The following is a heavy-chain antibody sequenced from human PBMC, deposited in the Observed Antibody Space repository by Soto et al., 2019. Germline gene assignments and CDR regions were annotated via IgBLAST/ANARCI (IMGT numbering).Heavy chain of an antibody. J-gene: IGHJ5*02. D-gene: IGHD3-22*01. Sequence: LRLSCAASGFTFSNYAMNWVRQAPGKGLEWVSTISGRGGSTYYADSVKGRFTISRDNSKNILYLQMNSLRAEDTAVYYCAKATMTLVVIRLDPWGQGTLVTVSS. CDR1: GFTFSNYA. CDR2: ISGRGGST. V-gene: IGHV3-23*01. CDR3: AKATMTLVVIRLDP.